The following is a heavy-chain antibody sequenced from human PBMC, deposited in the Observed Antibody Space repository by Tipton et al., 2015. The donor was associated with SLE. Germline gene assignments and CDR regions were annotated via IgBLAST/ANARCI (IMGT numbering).Heavy chain of an antibody. V-gene: IGHV3-23*01. CDR1: GFTFSSYA. CDR2: MSGSGDTT. CDR3: LYYYMDV. Sequence: SLRLSCAASGFTFSSYAMSWVRQAPGKGLEWVSAMSGSGDTTYYADSVKGRFTISRDNSKNTLYLQMNSLRAEDTAIYYCLYYYMDVWGKGTTVTVSS. J-gene: IGHJ6*03.